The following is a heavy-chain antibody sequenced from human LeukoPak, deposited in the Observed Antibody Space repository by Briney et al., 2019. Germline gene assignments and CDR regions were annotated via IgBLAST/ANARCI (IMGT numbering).Heavy chain of an antibody. CDR3: ARGAPSDY. J-gene: IGHJ4*02. V-gene: IGHV4-4*07. Sequence: SETLSLTCTVSGGSLSSGSISSYYRSWVRQPAGKGLEWIGRIYNSGTTNYNPSLKSRVTMSVDTSKNQLSLKLNSVTAADTAVYYCARGAPSDYWGQGTLVTVSS. CDR2: IYNSGTT. CDR1: GGSLSSGSISSYY.